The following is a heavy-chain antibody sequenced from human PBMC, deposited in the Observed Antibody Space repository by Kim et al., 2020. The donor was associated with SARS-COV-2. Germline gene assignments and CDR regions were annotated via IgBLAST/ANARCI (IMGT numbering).Heavy chain of an antibody. CDR3: ARDLSGRDDY. J-gene: IGHJ4*02. D-gene: IGHD3-16*02. V-gene: IGHV3-74*01. Sequence: STTNSADFVKGRFTISRDNAKNTLYLQMDSRRAEDTAVYFCARDLSGRDDYWGQGTLVTVSS. CDR2: STT.